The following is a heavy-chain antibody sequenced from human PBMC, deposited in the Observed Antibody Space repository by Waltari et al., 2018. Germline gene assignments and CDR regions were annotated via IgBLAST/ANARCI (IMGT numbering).Heavy chain of an antibody. D-gene: IGHD5-12*01. CDR1: GCTFRSYA. CDR2: ISGSDGRT. V-gene: IGHV3-23*04. Sequence: EVQLVESGGGLVQTGGSLRLSCPASGCTFRSYAMSWVRQAPGRGLEWVSSISGSDGRTNYADSAKGRFTISRDNVKNTLFLQMNSLRADDAAVYYCAKDLGGFSGSHWYFDLWGRGTLVTVPS. CDR3: AKDLGGFSGSHWYFDL. J-gene: IGHJ2*01.